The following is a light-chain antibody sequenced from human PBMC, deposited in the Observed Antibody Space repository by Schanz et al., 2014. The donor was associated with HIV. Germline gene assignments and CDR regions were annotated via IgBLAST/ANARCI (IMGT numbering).Light chain of an antibody. Sequence: QSVLTQPPSASGTTGQRVTIFCSGSSSNIGSNPVNWYQHLPGTAPKVVIYNNNQRPSGVPDRFSGSRSGTSASLAISGLQSADESDYYCAVWDDSLNGVVLGGGTKLTVL. CDR3: AVWDDSLNGVV. V-gene: IGLV1-44*01. CDR1: SSNIGSNP. CDR2: NNN. J-gene: IGLJ2*01.